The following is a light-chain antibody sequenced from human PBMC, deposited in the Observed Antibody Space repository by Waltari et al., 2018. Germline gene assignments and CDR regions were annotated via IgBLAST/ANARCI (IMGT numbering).Light chain of an antibody. Sequence: QLVLTQSPSASASLGASVKLTCTLTSWHSSYAIAWHQQKPQKGPRYLMKINSDGSHIKGDGIPDRFSGSSSGAERYLTISSLQSEDEADYYCQIWGPGFRVFGGGTKVTVL. V-gene: IGLV4-69*01. J-gene: IGLJ3*02. CDR1: SWHSSYA. CDR3: QIWGPGFRV. CDR2: INSDGSH.